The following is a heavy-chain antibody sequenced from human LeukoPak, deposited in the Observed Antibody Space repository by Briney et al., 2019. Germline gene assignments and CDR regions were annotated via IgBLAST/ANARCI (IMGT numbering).Heavy chain of an antibody. CDR1: GFTLSNYV. D-gene: IGHD3-22*01. Sequence: GGSLRLSCAASGFTLSNYVMNWVRQAPGKGLEWVSGISGNGGSTYYADSVKGRFTLSRDNSKNTLDLQMRSLNAEDTAVYYCAKAXGYYDSSGSLNFDLWGQGPLVTVSS. J-gene: IGHJ4*02. CDR3: AKAXGYYDSSGSLNFDL. CDR2: ISGNGGST. V-gene: IGHV3-23*01.